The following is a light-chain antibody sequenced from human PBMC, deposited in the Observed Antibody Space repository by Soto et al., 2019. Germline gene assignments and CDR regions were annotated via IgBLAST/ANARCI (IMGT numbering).Light chain of an antibody. CDR2: EGS. V-gene: IGLV2-23*01. CDR3: CSYAGSSPHVV. CDR1: SSDVGSYNL. J-gene: IGLJ2*01. Sequence: QSALTQPASVSGSPGQSITISCTGTSSDVGSYNLVSWYQQHPGKAPKLMIYEGSKRPSGVSNRFSGSKSGNTASLTISGLQAEDEADYYCCSYAGSSPHVVXXXGTKLTVL.